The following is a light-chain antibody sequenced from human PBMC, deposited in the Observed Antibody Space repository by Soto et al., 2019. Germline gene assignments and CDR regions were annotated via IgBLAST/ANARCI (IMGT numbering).Light chain of an antibody. V-gene: IGLV2-14*01. CDR3: YSYRGYYTRV. J-gene: IGLJ1*01. CDR2: EVS. CDR1: SSDVGGYNF. Sequence: QSVLAQPASVSGSPGQSITISCTGTSSDVGGYNFVSWYQQHPGRAPKLLIYEVSRRPSGVSNRFSGSKSGDTASLTISGLQAEDEADYYCYSYRGYYTRVFGTGTKVTAL.